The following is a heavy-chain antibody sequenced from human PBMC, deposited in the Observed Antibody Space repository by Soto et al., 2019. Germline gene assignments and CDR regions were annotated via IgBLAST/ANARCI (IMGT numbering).Heavy chain of an antibody. J-gene: IGHJ5*02. Sequence: QVQLQESGPGLMKPSETLSLACTVSGGSISSYYWSWIRQSPGKGLEWIGYIHFSGNSNYNPSLKSRVPISLDTSKNQCSLRLRSVTAADTAVYYCARGRGGGGTSNNWFDPWGQGNLVIVSS. CDR1: GGSISSYY. CDR2: IHFSGNS. V-gene: IGHV4-59*01. CDR3: ARGRGGGGTSNNWFDP. D-gene: IGHD2-15*01.